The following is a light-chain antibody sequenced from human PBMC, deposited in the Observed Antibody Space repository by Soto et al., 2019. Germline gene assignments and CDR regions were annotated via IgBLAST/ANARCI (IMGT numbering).Light chain of an antibody. CDR3: AAWDDSLNGYV. V-gene: IGLV1-44*01. Sequence: QSALTQPPSASGTPGQRVTISCSGSSSNIGSNTVNWYQQLPGTAPKLLIYSNNQRPSGVPDRFSGSKSGTSASLAISGLQSEDESVYYCAAWDDSLNGYVFGSGRKVTDL. J-gene: IGLJ1*01. CDR2: SNN. CDR1: SSNIGSNT.